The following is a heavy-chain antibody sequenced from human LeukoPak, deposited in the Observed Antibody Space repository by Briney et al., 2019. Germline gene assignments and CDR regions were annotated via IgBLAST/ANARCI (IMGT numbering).Heavy chain of an antibody. J-gene: IGHJ6*02. Sequence: GASVKVSCKASGYTFTSYGISWVRQAPGQGLEWMGWISAYNGNTNYAQKLQGRVTMTTDTSTSTAYMELRSLRSDDTAVYYCARTMAVTTAWYYYYYYGMDVWGQGTTVTVSS. CDR2: ISAYNGNT. CDR1: GYTFTSYG. CDR3: ARTMAVTTAWYYYYYYGMDV. V-gene: IGHV1-18*01. D-gene: IGHD4-17*01.